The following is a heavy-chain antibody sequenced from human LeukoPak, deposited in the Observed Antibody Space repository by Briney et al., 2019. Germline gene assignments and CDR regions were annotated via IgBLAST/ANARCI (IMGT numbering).Heavy chain of an antibody. D-gene: IGHD2-15*01. CDR3: AKDRPSAYGGYCSGGSCYGNWFDP. V-gene: IGHV3-43*02. J-gene: IGHJ5*02. Sequence: GGSLRLSCAASGFTFDDYAMHWVRQAPGKGLEWVSLISRDGGSTYYADSVNGRFTISRANSKISLYLQMTSLRTEDTALDYCAKDRPSAYGGYCSGGSCYGNWFDPWGQGTLVTVSS. CDR1: GFTFDDYA. CDR2: ISRDGGST.